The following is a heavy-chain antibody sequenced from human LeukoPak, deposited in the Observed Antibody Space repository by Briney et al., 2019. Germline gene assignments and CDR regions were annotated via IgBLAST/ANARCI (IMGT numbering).Heavy chain of an antibody. J-gene: IGHJ4*02. CDR1: GFTVSSNY. CDR3: AKDFDSSGYYYEIYFDS. V-gene: IGHV3-53*01. D-gene: IGHD3-22*01. CDR2: IYSGGST. Sequence: PGGSLRLSCAASGFTVSSNYMSWVRQAPGKGLEWVSVIYSGGSTDYADSVKGRFTISRDNYKKTLYLQMNSLRAEDTAVYYCAKDFDSSGYYYEIYFDSWGQGTPVTVSS.